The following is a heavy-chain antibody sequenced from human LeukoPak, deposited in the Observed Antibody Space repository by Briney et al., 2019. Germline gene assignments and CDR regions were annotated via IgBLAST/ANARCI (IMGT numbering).Heavy chain of an antibody. Sequence: PGGSLRLSCAASGFTFSSYWMNWVRQAPGKGLEWVANIKRDGSEKYYVDSVKGQFTISRDNAKNSLYLQMNSLRAEDTAVYYCARHGYSGYGGFDYWGQGTLVTVSS. CDR1: GFTFSSYW. V-gene: IGHV3-7*01. D-gene: IGHD5-12*01. CDR3: ARHGYSGYGGFDY. J-gene: IGHJ4*02. CDR2: IKRDGSEK.